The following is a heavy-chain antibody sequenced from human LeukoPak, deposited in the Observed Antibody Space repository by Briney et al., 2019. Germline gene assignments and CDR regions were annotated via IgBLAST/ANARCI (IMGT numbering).Heavy chain of an antibody. Sequence: ASVKVSCKAAGGTFSSYAISWVRQPPGPGLEWMGGIIPIFDTANYAQKFQGKVTITTDESTSTAYKELSSLRSEDTAVYYCARDRGGAPSFDAFDIWGQGTMVTVSS. V-gene: IGHV1-69*05. D-gene: IGHD3-16*01. CDR2: IIPIFDTA. J-gene: IGHJ3*02. CDR1: GGTFSSYA. CDR3: ARDRGGAPSFDAFDI.